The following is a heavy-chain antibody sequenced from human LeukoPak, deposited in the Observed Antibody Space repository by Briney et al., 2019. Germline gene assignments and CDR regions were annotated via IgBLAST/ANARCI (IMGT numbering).Heavy chain of an antibody. V-gene: IGHV1-69*13. Sequence: ASVKVSCKASGGTFSSYAISWVRQAPGQGLEWMGGVIPIFGTANYAQKFQGRVTITADESTSTAYMELSSLRSEDTAVYYCARDNPTYPPDIVVVVAASPVWFDPWGQGTLVTVSS. CDR2: VIPIFGTA. J-gene: IGHJ5*02. CDR1: GGTFSSYA. D-gene: IGHD2-15*01. CDR3: ARDNPTYPPDIVVVVAASPVWFDP.